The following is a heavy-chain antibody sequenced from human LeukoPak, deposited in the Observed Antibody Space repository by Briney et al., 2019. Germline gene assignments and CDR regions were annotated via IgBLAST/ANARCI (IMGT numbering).Heavy chain of an antibody. CDR2: IYYSGST. V-gene: IGHV4-30-2*01. J-gene: IGHJ4*02. D-gene: IGHD6-6*01. Sequence: KPSETLSLTCAVSGGSISSGGYSWSWIRQPPGKGLEWIGYIYYSGSTYYNPSLKSRVTISVDRSKNQFSLKLSSVTAADTAVYYCARGHSSSSAFDYWGQGTLVTVSS. CDR3: ARGHSSSSAFDY. CDR1: GGSISSGGYS.